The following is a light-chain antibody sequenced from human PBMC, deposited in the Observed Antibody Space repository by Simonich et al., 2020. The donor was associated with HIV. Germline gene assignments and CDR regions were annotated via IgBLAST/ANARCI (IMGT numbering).Light chain of an antibody. CDR2: EVS. CDR1: QSLLHSDGKTY. J-gene: IGKJ5*01. Sequence: DIVMTQTPLSLSVTPGQPASISCKSSQSLLHSDGKTYLYWYLQKPGQSPQLLIYEVSNRVSGVPVRFSGSGSGTDFTLKISRVEAEDVGVYYCMQSIQLPPITFGQGTRLEIK. V-gene: IGKV2D-29*02. CDR3: MQSIQLPPIT.